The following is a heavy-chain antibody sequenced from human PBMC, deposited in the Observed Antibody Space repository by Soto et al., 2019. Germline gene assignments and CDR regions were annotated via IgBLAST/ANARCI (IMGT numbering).Heavy chain of an antibody. D-gene: IGHD3-22*01. J-gene: IGHJ5*02. Sequence: GGSLRLSCAASGFTFSSYSMNWVRQAPGKVLEWVSSISSSSSYIYYADSVKGRFTISRDNAKNSLYLQMNSLRAEDTAVYYCARGLYYYDSSGYYSPWGQGTLVTVSS. CDR3: ARGLYYYDSSGYYSP. CDR1: GFTFSSYS. V-gene: IGHV3-21*01. CDR2: ISSSSSYI.